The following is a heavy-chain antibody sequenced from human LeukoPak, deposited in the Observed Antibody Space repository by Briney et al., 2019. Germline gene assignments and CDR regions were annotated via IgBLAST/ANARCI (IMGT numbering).Heavy chain of an antibody. CDR2: ISSGATTI. D-gene: IGHD6-13*01. V-gene: IGHV3-48*03. CDR1: GFTFSSYE. CDR3: AGRYSSSWYYYYYYMDV. J-gene: IGHJ6*03. Sequence: GGSLRLSCAASGFTFSSYEMHWVRQAPGKGLEWVSYISSGATTIYYADSVKGRFTISGDNAKNSLYLQMNSLRAEDTAVYYCAGRYSSSWYYYYYYMDVWGKGTTVTVSS.